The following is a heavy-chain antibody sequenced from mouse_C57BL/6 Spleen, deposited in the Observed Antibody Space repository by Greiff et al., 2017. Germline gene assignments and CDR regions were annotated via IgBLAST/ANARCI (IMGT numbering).Heavy chain of an antibody. CDR2: IDPANGNT. Sequence: VQLQQSVAELVRPGASVKLSCTASGFNIKNTYMPWVKQRPEQGLEWIGRIDPANGNTKYAPKFQGKATITADTSSNTAYLQLSSLTSEDTAIYYCAMMGGSTSYWYFDVWGTGTTVTVSS. V-gene: IGHV14-3*01. J-gene: IGHJ1*03. CDR1: GFNIKNTY. CDR3: AMMGGSTSYWYFDV. D-gene: IGHD1-1*01.